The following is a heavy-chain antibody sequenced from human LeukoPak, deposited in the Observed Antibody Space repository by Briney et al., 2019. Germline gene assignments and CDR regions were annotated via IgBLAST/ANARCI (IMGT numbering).Heavy chain of an antibody. D-gene: IGHD2-2*02. J-gene: IGHJ4*02. V-gene: IGHV4-34*01. Sequence: SETLSLTCAVYGGSFSGYYWSWIRQPPGKGLEWIGEINHSGSTNYNPSLKSRATISVDTSKNQFSLKLSSVTAADTAVYYCARGGRGCCSSTSCDTDYFDYWGQGTLVTVSS. CDR1: GGSFSGYY. CDR3: ARGGRGCCSSTSCDTDYFDY. CDR2: INHSGST.